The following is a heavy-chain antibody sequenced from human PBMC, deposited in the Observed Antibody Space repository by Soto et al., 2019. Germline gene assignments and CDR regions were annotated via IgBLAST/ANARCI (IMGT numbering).Heavy chain of an antibody. Sequence: PSETLSLTCAVYGDSFSDSYWNWIRQPPGKGLEWIGEIDHGGRTRYNPSLKSRATISVDASKNQFSLSLSSVTAADTAVYFCALWGYCTNAVCNWFDPWGQGTLVTVSS. D-gene: IGHD2-8*01. CDR3: ALWGYCTNAVCNWFDP. V-gene: IGHV4-34*01. CDR1: GDSFSDSY. CDR2: IDHGGRT. J-gene: IGHJ5*02.